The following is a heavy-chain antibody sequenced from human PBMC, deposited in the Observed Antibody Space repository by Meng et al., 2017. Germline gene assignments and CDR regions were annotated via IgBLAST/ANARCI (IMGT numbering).Heavy chain of an antibody. J-gene: IGHJ4*02. D-gene: IGHD6-19*01. CDR3: ASWIYSCGWQ. CDR1: GGSINSVDW. CDR2: IYHGGNT. Sequence: AHLAASGPGLVKSSGTLSLTCCVSGGSINSVDWWSSVRQPPRKGLEWIGEIYHGGNTNYNPSLKSRVTISIDKSKNQFSLKLSSVTAADTAVYYCASWIYSCGWQWGQGTLVTVSS. V-gene: IGHV4-4*02.